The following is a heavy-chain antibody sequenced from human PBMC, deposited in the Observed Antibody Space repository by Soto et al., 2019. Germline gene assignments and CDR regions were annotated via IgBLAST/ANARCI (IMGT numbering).Heavy chain of an antibody. Sequence: GASVKVSCKASEYTFTSHYMHWVRQAPGQGLEWMGIINPSGGSTTYAQRFQGRVTMTSDTSTSTAYMELRSLRSDDTAVYYCASQIVVARWNAFDIWGQGTMVTVSS. J-gene: IGHJ3*02. V-gene: IGHV1-46*01. D-gene: IGHD2-15*01. CDR1: EYTFTSHY. CDR2: INPSGGST. CDR3: ASQIVVARWNAFDI.